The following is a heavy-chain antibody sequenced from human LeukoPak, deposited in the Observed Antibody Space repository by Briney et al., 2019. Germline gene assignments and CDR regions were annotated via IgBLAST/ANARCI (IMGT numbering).Heavy chain of an antibody. CDR1: GGTLSSYA. J-gene: IGHJ4*02. CDR2: IIPIFGTA. CDR3: ANWGGDNWNDEKLDY. D-gene: IGHD1-20*01. Sequence: GASVKVSCKASGGTLSSYAISWVRQAPGQGLEWMGGIIPIFGTANYAQKFQGRVTITADESTSTAYMELSSLRSEDTAVYYCANWGGDNWNDEKLDYWGQGTLVTVSS. V-gene: IGHV1-69*13.